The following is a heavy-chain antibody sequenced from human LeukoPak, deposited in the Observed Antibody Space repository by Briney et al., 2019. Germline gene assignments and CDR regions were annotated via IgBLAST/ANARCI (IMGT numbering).Heavy chain of an antibody. D-gene: IGHD3-10*01. CDR1: GFTFSSYW. J-gene: IGHJ6*03. Sequence: GGSLRLSCAASGFTFSSYWVSWVRQAPGKGLEWVANIKQDGSEKYYVDSVKGRFIISRDNAKNSLYLQMNSLRAEDTAVYYCAKGAFRDQVQGYYYMDVWGKGTTVTVSS. CDR2: IKQDGSEK. CDR3: AKGAFRDQVQGYYYMDV. V-gene: IGHV3-7*01.